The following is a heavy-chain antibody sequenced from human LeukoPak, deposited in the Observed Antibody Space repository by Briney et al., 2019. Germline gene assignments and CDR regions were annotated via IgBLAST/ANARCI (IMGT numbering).Heavy chain of an antibody. CDR1: GGSFSGYY. Sequence: SETLSLTCVVYGGSFSGYYWSWIRQPPGKGLEWIGEINHSGSTNYNPSLKSRGTISVDTSKNKFSLKLSSVPGADTAVYYCARRPPPQTHDYWGQGTLVTVSS. CDR2: INHSGST. D-gene: IGHD4-23*01. CDR3: ARRPPPQTHDY. J-gene: IGHJ4*02. V-gene: IGHV4-34*01.